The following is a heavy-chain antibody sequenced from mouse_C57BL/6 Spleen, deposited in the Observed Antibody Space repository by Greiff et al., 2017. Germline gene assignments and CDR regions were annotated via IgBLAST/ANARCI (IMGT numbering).Heavy chain of an antibody. J-gene: IGHJ3*01. CDR1: GFNIKDDY. CDR2: IDPENGYT. V-gene: IGHV14-4*01. CDR3: TTIRL. Sequence: VQLQQSGAELVRPGASVKLSCTASGFNIKDDYMHWVKQRPEQGLEWLGWIDPENGYTEYASKFQGKATITADTSSNTAYLQLRSLTSEDTAVYYCTTIRLWGQGTLVTVSA.